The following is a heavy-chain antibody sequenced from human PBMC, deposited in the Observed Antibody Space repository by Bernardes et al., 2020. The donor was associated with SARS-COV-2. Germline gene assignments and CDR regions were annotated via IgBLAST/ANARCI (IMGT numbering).Heavy chain of an antibody. Sequence: ASVNVSCKASGYTFTNYYMHWVRQAPGQGLEWMGWINAKSGVTNYAQKFQGRVTMTRDTSTSTAYMELSRLRSDDTAMYYCARDYYGSGSYTDYWGQGTLVTVSS. V-gene: IGHV1-2*02. CDR2: INAKSGVT. CDR1: GYTFTNYY. CDR3: ARDYYGSGSYTDY. J-gene: IGHJ4*02. D-gene: IGHD3-10*01.